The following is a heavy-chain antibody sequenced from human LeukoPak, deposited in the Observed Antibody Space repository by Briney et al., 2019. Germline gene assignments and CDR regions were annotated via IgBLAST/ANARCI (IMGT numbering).Heavy chain of an antibody. Sequence: GGTLRLSCAASGFAFSSYGMSWVRQAPGKGLEWVSAISGSGDRTYYADSVKGRFTISRDNSRSTLSLQMDSLRAEDTATYYCATYRQIQVPFEFWGQGTLVTVSS. D-gene: IGHD5-18*01. CDR1: GFAFSSYG. J-gene: IGHJ4*02. V-gene: IGHV3-23*01. CDR3: ATYRQIQVPFEF. CDR2: ISGSGDRT.